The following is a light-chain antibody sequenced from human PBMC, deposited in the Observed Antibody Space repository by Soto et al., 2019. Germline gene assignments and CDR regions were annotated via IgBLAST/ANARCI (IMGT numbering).Light chain of an antibody. V-gene: IGKV3-11*01. CDR2: GAS. J-gene: IGKJ1*01. CDR1: RSVSSY. Sequence: EMVLTQSPATLSLSPGESATLSCRASRSVSSYLAWYQQKPGQAPRLLIYGASSRATGIPDRFSGSGSGTDFTLTISSLQPDDFATYYCQQYSSYSTFGQGTKVDIK. CDR3: QQYSSYST.